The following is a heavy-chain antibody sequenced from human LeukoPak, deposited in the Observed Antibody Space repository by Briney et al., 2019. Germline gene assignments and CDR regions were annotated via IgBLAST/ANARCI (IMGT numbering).Heavy chain of an antibody. CDR3: ARGKVYYYYDY. Sequence: PGGSLRLSCAASGFTFSNYAVMWVRQAPGKGLEWVSVLHSGGDTYYADSVRGRFTISRDNSENMLFLQMNGLRADDSAIYYCARGKVYYYYDYWGQGTLVTVSS. CDR2: LHSGGDT. CDR1: GFTFSNYA. V-gene: IGHV3-53*01. D-gene: IGHD5/OR15-5a*01. J-gene: IGHJ4*02.